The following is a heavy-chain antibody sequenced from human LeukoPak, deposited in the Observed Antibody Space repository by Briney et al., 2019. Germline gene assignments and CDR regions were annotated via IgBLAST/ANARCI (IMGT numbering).Heavy chain of an antibody. CDR1: GYTFTTYG. CDR3: ARVVSMATTFDY. D-gene: IGHD5-24*01. V-gene: IGHV1-69*13. CDR2: IIPIFGTA. J-gene: IGHJ4*02. Sequence: SVKVSCKSSGYTFTTYGISWVRQAPGQGLEWMGGIIPIFGTANYAQKFQGRVTITADESTSTAYMELSSLRSEDTAVYYCARVVSMATTFDYWGQGTLVTVSS.